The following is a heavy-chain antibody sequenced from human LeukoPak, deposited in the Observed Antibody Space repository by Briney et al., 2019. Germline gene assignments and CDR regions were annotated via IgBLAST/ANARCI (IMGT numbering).Heavy chain of an antibody. J-gene: IGHJ3*02. D-gene: IGHD2-21*02. V-gene: IGHV3-23*01. CDR1: EFTFSSYA. Sequence: GGSLRLSCAASEFTFSSYAMSWVRQAPGKGLEWVSVISGSGGNTYYADSVKGRFTISRDNSKNTLYLQMNSLRAEDTAVYYCGKSPVVVTVRGAFDIWGQGTMVTVSS. CDR2: ISGSGGNT. CDR3: GKSPVVVTVRGAFDI.